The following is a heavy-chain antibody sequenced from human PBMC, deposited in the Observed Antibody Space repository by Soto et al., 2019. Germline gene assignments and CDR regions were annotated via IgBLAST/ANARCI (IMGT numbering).Heavy chain of an antibody. CDR2: IYWDDDK. CDR1: GFSLITHGVG. D-gene: IGHD1-1*01. Sequence: QITLRESGPTLVKPTQTLTLTCTFSGFSLITHGVGVGWVRQPPGKALECLALIYWDDDKRYNPSLRSRLTTTKAPSKNQVVLTMPNLDPVDTGTYFCAHRGGGSNWNGGYFDYWGQGALVTVSS. J-gene: IGHJ4*02. CDR3: AHRGGGSNWNGGYFDY. V-gene: IGHV2-5*02.